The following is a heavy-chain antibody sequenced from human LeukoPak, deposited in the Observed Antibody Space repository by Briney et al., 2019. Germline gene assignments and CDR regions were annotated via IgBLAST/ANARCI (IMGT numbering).Heavy chain of an antibody. CDR2: IKKDGSEK. D-gene: IGHD2-15*01. Sequence: GGSLRLSCAASGFTFSSYWMSWVRQAPGKGLEWVANIKKDGSEKYYVDSVKGRFTISRDNSKNTLYLQMNSLRAEDTAVYYCARGIGVDDYWGQGTLVTVSS. J-gene: IGHJ4*02. V-gene: IGHV3-7*03. CDR3: ARGIGVDDY. CDR1: GFTFSSYW.